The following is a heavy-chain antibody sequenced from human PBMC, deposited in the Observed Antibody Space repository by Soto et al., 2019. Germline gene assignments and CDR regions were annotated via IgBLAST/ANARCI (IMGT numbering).Heavy chain of an antibody. J-gene: IGHJ4*02. V-gene: IGHV3-11*01. CDR1: GFTFSNHY. Sequence: GGSLRLSCAAPGFTFSNHYMTRIRQAPGKGLEWVSKISDSGTTTYYADSVKGRFTVSRDNAKNSVYLQMNSLRAEDTAVYYCAGDPYYYASDFWGQGTLVTVSS. CDR3: AGDPYYYASDF. D-gene: IGHD3-10*01. CDR2: ISDSGTTT.